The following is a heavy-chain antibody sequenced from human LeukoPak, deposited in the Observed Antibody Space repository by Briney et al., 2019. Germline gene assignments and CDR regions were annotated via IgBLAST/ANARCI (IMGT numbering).Heavy chain of an antibody. CDR2: IDGSGSTM. V-gene: IGHV3-48*01. D-gene: IGHD3-22*01. J-gene: IGHJ5*02. CDR3: ASLWSSTSGYYH. CDR1: GFTFSSYG. Sequence: GGSLRLSCAASGFTFSSYGMHWVRQAPGKGLEWVSYIDGSGSTMYYADSVKGRFTISRDNAKNSLYLQMNSLRAEDTAVYYCASLWSSTSGYYHWGQGTLVTVSS.